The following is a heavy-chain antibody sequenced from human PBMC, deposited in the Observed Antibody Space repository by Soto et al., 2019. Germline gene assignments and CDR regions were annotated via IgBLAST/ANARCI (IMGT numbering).Heavy chain of an antibody. CDR3: ARGVVVVPAGLGAYYYYGMDV. Sequence: SVKVSCKASGGTFSSYAISWVRQAPGQGLEWMGGIIPIFGTANYAQKFQGRVTITADKSTSTAYMELSSLRSEDTAVYYCARGVVVVPAGLGAYYYYGMDVWGQGTTVTVSS. D-gene: IGHD2-2*01. CDR1: GGTFSSYA. J-gene: IGHJ6*02. V-gene: IGHV1-69*06. CDR2: IIPIFGTA.